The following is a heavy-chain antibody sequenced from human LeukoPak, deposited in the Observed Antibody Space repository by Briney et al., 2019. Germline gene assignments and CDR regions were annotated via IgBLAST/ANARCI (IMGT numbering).Heavy chain of an antibody. CDR3: ARVEHSSGWYDY. CDR1: GFTFSSYW. V-gene: IGHV3-74*01. Sequence: GGSLRLSCAASGFTFSSYWMHWVRQAPGKGLVWVSRINSDGSSTSYADSVKGRFTISRDNAKNTLYLQMNSLRAEDTAVYYCARVEHSSGWYDYWGQGTLVTVSS. CDR2: INSDGSST. J-gene: IGHJ4*02. D-gene: IGHD6-19*01.